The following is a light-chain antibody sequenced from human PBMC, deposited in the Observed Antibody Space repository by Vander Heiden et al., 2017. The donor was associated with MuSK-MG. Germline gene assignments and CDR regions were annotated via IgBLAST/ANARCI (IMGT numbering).Light chain of an antibody. CDR2: KAS. CDR3: QQHNSYSPLT. J-gene: IGKJ3*01. CDR1: QSISSW. Sequence: DIQMTQSPSTLSASVGDRVTITCRASQSISSWLAWYQQKPGKAPKLLIYKASSLESGVPSRFSGSGYGTEFTLTISSRQPDDFAAYYCQQHNSYSPLTFGHGTKVDIK. V-gene: IGKV1-5*03.